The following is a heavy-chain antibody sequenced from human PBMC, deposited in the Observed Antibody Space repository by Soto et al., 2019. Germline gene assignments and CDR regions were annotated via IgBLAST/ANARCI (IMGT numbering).Heavy chain of an antibody. Sequence: KRYCKTSGYTITGYHMHWVRQANGQGLEWMGWINPNSGGTNYAQKFQGRVTMTRDTSISTAYMELSRLRSDDTAVYYCARELTGTTQSYYYSGMDVWGQGTTVTVSS. D-gene: IGHD1-20*01. V-gene: IGHV1-2*02. CDR3: ARELTGTTQSYYYSGMDV. J-gene: IGHJ6*02. CDR1: GYTITGYH. CDR2: INPNSGGT.